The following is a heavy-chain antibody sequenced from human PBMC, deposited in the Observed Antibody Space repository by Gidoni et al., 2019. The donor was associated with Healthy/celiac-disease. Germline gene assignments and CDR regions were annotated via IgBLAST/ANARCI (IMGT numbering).Heavy chain of an antibody. CDR1: GGSISSGGYY. V-gene: IGHV4-31*03. J-gene: IGHJ4*02. Sequence: QVQLQESSTGLGKPSQTLSLTCTVSGGSISSGGYYWSWLRQHPGKGLEWIGYIYYSGSTYYTPSLKSRVTISVDTSKNQFSLKLSSVNAADTAVYYCARANYGDPTARDYFDYWGQGTLVTVSS. CDR3: ARANYGDPTARDYFDY. CDR2: IYYSGST. D-gene: IGHD4-17*01.